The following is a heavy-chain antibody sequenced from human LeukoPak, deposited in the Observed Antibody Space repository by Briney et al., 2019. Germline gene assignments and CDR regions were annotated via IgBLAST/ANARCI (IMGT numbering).Heavy chain of an antibody. Sequence: ASVKVSCKASGYTFTSYGISWVRQAPGQGLEWMGWISAYNGKTNYAQKLQGRVTMTTDTSTSTAYMELRSLRSDDTAAYYCARSGAPTYYYDSSGYSAHYWGQGTLVTVSS. CDR1: GYTFTSYG. CDR3: ARSGAPTYYYDSSGYSAHY. J-gene: IGHJ4*02. V-gene: IGHV1-18*01. CDR2: ISAYNGKT. D-gene: IGHD3-22*01.